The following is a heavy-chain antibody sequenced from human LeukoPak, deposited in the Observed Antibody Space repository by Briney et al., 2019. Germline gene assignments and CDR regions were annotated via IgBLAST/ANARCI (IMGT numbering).Heavy chain of an antibody. CDR1: GFTFSSYW. CDR3: ARDYGGNLSPFDY. CDR2: ISTDGSST. V-gene: IGHV3-74*01. J-gene: IGHJ4*02. Sequence: GGSLRLSCAASGFTFSSYWMHWVRQGPGKGLVWVSRISTDGSSTDYADSVKGRFTISRENAKNTLYLQMNSLRAEDMAVYYCARDYGGNLSPFDYWGQGTLVTVSS. D-gene: IGHD4-23*01.